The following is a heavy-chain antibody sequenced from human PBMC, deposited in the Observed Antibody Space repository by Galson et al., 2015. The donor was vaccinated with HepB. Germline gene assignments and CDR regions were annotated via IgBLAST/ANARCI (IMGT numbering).Heavy chain of an antibody. CDR3: AKDLTTVTTYYYGMDV. CDR1: GFTFSSYG. D-gene: IGHD4-11*01. V-gene: IGHV3-30*18. CDR2: ISYDGSNK. Sequence: SLRLSCAASGFTFSSYGMHWVRQAPGKGLEWVAVISYDGSNKYYADSVKGRFTISRDNSKNTLYLQMNSLRAEDTAVYYCAKDLTTVTTYYYGMDVWGQGTTVTVSS. J-gene: IGHJ6*02.